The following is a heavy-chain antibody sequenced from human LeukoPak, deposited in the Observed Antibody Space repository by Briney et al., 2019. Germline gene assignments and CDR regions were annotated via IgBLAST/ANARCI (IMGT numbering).Heavy chain of an antibody. Sequence: ASVKVSCKTSGYTFTSYAISWVRQAPGQGLECMGWISTYTGNTDYAQKLQGRVTMTTDTSTGTAYMELRSLRSDDTAVYYCARAYSYGSDYYYGMDVWGQGTTVTVSS. CDR1: GYTFTSYA. D-gene: IGHD5-18*01. CDR2: ISTYTGNT. CDR3: ARAYSYGSDYYYGMDV. V-gene: IGHV1-18*01. J-gene: IGHJ6*02.